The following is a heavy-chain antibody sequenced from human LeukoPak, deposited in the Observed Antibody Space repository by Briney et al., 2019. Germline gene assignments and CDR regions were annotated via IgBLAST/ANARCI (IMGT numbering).Heavy chain of an antibody. CDR3: ATSIALPGGFNF. Sequence: GGSLRLSCAASGFTFSGSAMSWVRQAPGEGLEWVSLTDIGGTSFYADSVKGRFTVSRDNSKNTLYLQMNSLRAEDTAVYYSATSIALPGGFNFWGRGTLVTVSS. CDR2: TDIGGTS. D-gene: IGHD6-6*01. V-gene: IGHV3-66*01. CDR1: GFTFSGSA. J-gene: IGHJ4*02.